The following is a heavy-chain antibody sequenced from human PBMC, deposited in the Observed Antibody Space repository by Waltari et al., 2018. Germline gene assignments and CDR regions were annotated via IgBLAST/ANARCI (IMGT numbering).Heavy chain of an antibody. J-gene: IGHJ5*02. CDR3: ARGSHCSSTSCYGSWFDP. Sequence: QVQLVQSGAEVKKPGASVKVSCKASGYTFTSYDINWVRQATGQGLEWMGWMNPNSGNTGYAQKFQGRGTMTRNTSISTAYMELSSLRSEDTAVYYCARGSHCSSTSCYGSWFDPWGQGTLVTVSS. D-gene: IGHD2-2*01. CDR1: GYTFTSYD. CDR2: MNPNSGNT. V-gene: IGHV1-8*01.